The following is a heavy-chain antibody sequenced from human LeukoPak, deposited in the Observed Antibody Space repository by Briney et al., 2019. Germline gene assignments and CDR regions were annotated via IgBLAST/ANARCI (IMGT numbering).Heavy chain of an antibody. J-gene: IGHJ4*02. CDR3: AKAHQWLVNVFDH. Sequence: PGGSLRLSCAASGFKFDDYAMPWFRQAPGKGLEWVSGISWDTDRIGYVDSVKGRFTISRDDAKNSLYLQMNSLRDEDTALYYCAKAHQWLVNVFDHWGQGTLVTVSS. D-gene: IGHD6-19*01. CDR1: GFKFDDYA. CDR2: ISWDTDRI. V-gene: IGHV3-9*01.